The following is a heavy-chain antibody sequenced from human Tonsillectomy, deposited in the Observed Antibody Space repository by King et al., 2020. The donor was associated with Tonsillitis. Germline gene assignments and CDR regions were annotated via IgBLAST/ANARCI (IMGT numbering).Heavy chain of an antibody. J-gene: IGHJ4*02. V-gene: IGHV3-30*02. CDR2: IRYDGSKK. D-gene: IGHD3-16*01. Sequence: HVQLVESGGGVVQPGGSLRLSCAASGFTFNTYGMHWVRQAPGKGLEWVAFIRYDGSKKYYADSVKGRFTISRDNSKNTLHLQMNSLGPEDTAVYYCAKDAGGNYGYWGQGTLVTVSS. CDR1: GFTFNTYG. CDR3: AKDAGGNYGY.